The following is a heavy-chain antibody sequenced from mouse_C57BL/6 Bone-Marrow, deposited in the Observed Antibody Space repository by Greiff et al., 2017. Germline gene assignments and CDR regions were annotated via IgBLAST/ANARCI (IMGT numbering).Heavy chain of an antibody. V-gene: IGHV1-52*01. D-gene: IGHD3-2*02. J-gene: IGHJ4*01. CDR3: ARRTAQATCAMDY. CDR2: IDPSDSAT. CDR1: GYTFTSYW. Sequence: QVQLQQPGAELVRPGSSVKLSCKASGYTFTSYWMHWVKQRPIQGLEWIGNIDPSDSATHYNQKFKDKATLTVDKPSSTAYMQLSSLTSEDSAVYYCARRTAQATCAMDYWGQGTSVTVSS.